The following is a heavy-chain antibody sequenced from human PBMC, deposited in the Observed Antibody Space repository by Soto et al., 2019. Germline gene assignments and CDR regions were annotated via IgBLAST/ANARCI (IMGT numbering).Heavy chain of an antibody. D-gene: IGHD6-13*01. Sequence: ASVKVSCKASGYTFTGYYMHWVRQAPGQGIEWMGWINPNXXGXXXXXKXXGWVTMTRDTSISTAYMELGRLGSEDTAVYYCARDDSSWYGGGAFDIWGQGAMVTVSS. CDR3: ARDDSSWYGGGAFDI. CDR1: GYTFTGYY. V-gene: IGHV1-2*04. CDR2: INPNXXGX. J-gene: IGHJ3*02.